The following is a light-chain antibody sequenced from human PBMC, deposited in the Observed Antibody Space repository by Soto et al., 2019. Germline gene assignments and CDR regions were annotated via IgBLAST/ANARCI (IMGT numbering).Light chain of an antibody. Sequence: EIVLTQSPGTLSASPGERATLSCRASQSVSSSYINWYQQTPGQAPRLLIYGATLRATGIPARFSGSGSGTDFTLTISRLEPEDFAVYYCQQYGSSPTFGQGTKVDIK. V-gene: IGKV3-20*01. J-gene: IGKJ1*01. CDR1: QSVSSSY. CDR3: QQYGSSPT. CDR2: GAT.